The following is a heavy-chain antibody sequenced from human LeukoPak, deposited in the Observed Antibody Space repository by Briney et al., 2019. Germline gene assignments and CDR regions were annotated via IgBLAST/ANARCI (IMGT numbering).Heavy chain of an antibody. CDR1: GDSVSSNSAA. D-gene: IGHD2-2*01. V-gene: IGHV6-1*01. J-gene: IGHJ6*03. Sequence: SQTLSLTCAISGDSVSSNSAAWNWIRQSPSRGLEWLGRTYYRSKWYNDYAVSVKSRITINPDTSKNQFSQKLSSVTAADTAVYYCARGSIVVVPAALKEYYYYYMDVWGKGTTVTVSS. CDR3: ARGSIVVVPAALKEYYYYYMDV. CDR2: TYYRSKWYN.